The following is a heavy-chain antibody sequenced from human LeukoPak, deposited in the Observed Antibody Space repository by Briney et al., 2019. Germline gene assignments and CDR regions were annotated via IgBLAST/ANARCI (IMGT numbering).Heavy chain of an antibody. D-gene: IGHD2-21*01. J-gene: IGHJ4*02. CDR3: AKAGVIAIPFDY. Sequence: PGGSLRLSCAASGFTFNSYAMSWVRQAPGKGLEWVSAISGSGGGTYYADSVKGRFTISRDNSKKTLYLQMNSLRAEDTAVYYCAKAGVIAIPFDYWGQGTLVTVSS. CDR1: GFTFNSYA. V-gene: IGHV3-23*01. CDR2: ISGSGGGT.